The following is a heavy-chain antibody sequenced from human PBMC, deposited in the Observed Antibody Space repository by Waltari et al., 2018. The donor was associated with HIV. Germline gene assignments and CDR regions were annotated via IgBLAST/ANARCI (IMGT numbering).Heavy chain of an antibody. CDR3: AKAVMETAVSSPVDC. J-gene: IGHJ4*02. CDR2: ISGSGGTT. D-gene: IGHD5-18*01. CDR1: GFTFNHFA. Sequence: VQLVESGGGLVQPGGSLRLSCTASGFTFNHFAMIWVRQAPGKGLEWVSVISGSGGTTYYADSVKGRFTVSRDNFKNTVYLQMNSLRAGDTAIYYCAKAVMETAVSSPVDCWGQGALVTVSS. V-gene: IGHV3-23*04.